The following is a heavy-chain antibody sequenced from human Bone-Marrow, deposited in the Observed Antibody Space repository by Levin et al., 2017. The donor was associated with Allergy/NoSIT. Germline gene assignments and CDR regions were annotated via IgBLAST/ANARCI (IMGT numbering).Heavy chain of an antibody. D-gene: IGHD6-19*01. CDR2: ISTGATTI. CDR3: AKEIAVFGSDAFDN. CDR1: GFSLRSYE. V-gene: IGHV3-48*03. J-gene: IGHJ3*02. Sequence: GGSLRLSCAASGFSLRSYEISWVRQSPGKGLQLVSYISTGATTIYYADFVKGRFTISRDDAKNSLYLQMNSLRAEDTALYYCAKEIAVFGSDAFDNWGQGRMVTVSS.